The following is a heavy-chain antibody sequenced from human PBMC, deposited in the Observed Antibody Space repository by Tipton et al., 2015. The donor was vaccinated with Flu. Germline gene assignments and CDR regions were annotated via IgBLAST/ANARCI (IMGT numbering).Heavy chain of an antibody. J-gene: IGHJ3*02. Sequence: LRLSCTVSGDSITSGNYYWTWIRQSAGKGLEWIGRVSSSGSTRYNPSLKGRATISLDMSRNQFSLKLISVTAADTAVYYCARDLRGYSGYTGGDAFDMWGPGLMGTVSP. V-gene: IGHV4-61*02. CDR2: VSSSGST. D-gene: IGHD5-12*01. CDR1: GDSITSGNYY. CDR3: ARDLRGYSGYTGGDAFDM.